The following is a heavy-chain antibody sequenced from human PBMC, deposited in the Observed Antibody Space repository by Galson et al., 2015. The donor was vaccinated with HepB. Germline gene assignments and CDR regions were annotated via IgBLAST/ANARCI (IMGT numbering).Heavy chain of an antibody. CDR3: ATTSIAALGLTYGMDV. J-gene: IGHJ6*02. D-gene: IGHD6-6*01. CDR2: FDPEDGET. V-gene: IGHV1-24*01. Sequence: SVKVSCKVSGYTLTELSMHWVRQAPGKGLEWMGGFDPEDGETIYAQKFQGRVTMTEDTSTDTAYMELSSLRSEDTAVYYCATTSIAALGLTYGMDVWGQGTTVTVSS. CDR1: GYTLTELS.